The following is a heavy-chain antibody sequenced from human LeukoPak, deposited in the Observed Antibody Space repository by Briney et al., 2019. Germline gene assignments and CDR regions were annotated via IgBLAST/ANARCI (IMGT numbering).Heavy chain of an antibody. CDR3: ARGAQSLGDCSSTSCYVRWFDP. J-gene: IGHJ5*02. Sequence: PSETLSLTCAVYGGSFSGYYWSWIRQPPGKGLEWIGEINHSGSTNYNPSLKSRVTISVDTSKNQFSLKLSSVTAADTAVYYCARGAQSLGDCSSTSCYVRWFDPWGQGTLVTVSS. V-gene: IGHV4-34*01. D-gene: IGHD2-2*01. CDR2: INHSGST. CDR1: GGSFSGYY.